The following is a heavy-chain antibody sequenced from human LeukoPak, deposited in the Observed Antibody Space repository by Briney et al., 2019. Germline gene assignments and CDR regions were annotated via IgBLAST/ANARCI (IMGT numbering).Heavy chain of an antibody. CDR1: GYTFTSYG. D-gene: IGHD3-22*01. V-gene: IGHV1-18*01. J-gene: IGHJ4*02. Sequence: ASVKVSCKASGYTFTSYGISWVRQAPGQGLEWMGWISAYNGNTNYAQKFQGRVTITTDESTSTAYMELSSLRSEDTAVYYCAREVPDYYDSSGYLDYWGQGTLVTVSS. CDR3: AREVPDYYDSSGYLDY. CDR2: ISAYNGNT.